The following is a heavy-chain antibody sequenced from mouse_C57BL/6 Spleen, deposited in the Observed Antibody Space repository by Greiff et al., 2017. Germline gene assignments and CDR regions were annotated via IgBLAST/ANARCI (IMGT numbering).Heavy chain of an antibody. J-gene: IGHJ2*01. V-gene: IGHV5-17*01. CDR2: ISSGSSTI. CDR3: ARNNYCGSRGYFDY. CDR1: GFTFSDYG. Sequence: EVQGVESGGGLVKPGGSLKLSCAASGFTFSDYGMHWVRQAPEKGLEWVAYISSGSSTIYYADTVKGRFTISIDNAKNTVFLQMTSLRSEDTAMYYCARNNYCGSRGYFDYWGQGTTLTVSS. D-gene: IGHD1-1*01.